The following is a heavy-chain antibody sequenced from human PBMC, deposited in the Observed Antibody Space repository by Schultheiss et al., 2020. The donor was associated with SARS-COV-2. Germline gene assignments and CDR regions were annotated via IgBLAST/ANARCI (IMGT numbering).Heavy chain of an antibody. CDR1: GYSFTSYG. V-gene: IGHV5-51*01. J-gene: IGHJ6*02. D-gene: IGHD2-2*01. CDR3: ARTGDVVGLYYYYGMDV. CDR2: IYPGDTDT. Sequence: GGSLRLSCKGSGYSFTSYGIGWVRQMPGKGLEWMGIIYPGDTDTRYTASFQGQVTISADKSISTAYLQWSSLKAWDTAMYYCARTGDVVGLYYYYGMDVWGQGTTVTVSS.